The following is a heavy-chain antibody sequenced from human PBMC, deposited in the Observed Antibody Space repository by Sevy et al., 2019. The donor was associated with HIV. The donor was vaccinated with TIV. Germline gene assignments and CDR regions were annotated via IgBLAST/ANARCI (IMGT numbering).Heavy chain of an antibody. CDR2: ISSGSSYI. CDR1: GFTFSYYT. Sequence: GGSLRLSCAASGFTFSYYTMKWVRQAPGKGLEWVSSISSGSSYISYGESVKGRFTISRDNAKNSLFLQMNSLRAEDKAVYYCARSLDYYDSSGANDYWGQGTLVTVSS. D-gene: IGHD3-22*01. J-gene: IGHJ4*02. V-gene: IGHV3-21*01. CDR3: ARSLDYYDSSGANDY.